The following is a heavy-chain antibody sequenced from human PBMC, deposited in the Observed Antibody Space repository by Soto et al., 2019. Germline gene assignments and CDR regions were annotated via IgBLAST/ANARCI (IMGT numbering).Heavy chain of an antibody. Sequence: ESGGGVVQPGRSLRLSCAASGFTFSSYGMHWVRQAPGKGLEWVAVIWYDGSNKYYADSVKGRFTISRDNSKNTLYLQMNSLRAEDTAVYYCARGTGYCSGGSCLDYWGQGTLVTVSS. D-gene: IGHD2-15*01. V-gene: IGHV3-33*01. CDR2: IWYDGSNK. CDR3: ARGTGYCSGGSCLDY. J-gene: IGHJ4*02. CDR1: GFTFSSYG.